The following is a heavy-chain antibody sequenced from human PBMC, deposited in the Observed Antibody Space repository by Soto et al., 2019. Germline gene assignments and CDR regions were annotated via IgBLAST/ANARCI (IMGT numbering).Heavy chain of an antibody. CDR3: ARDGMSRPRWVFDY. Sequence: EVQLVESGGGLVQPGGSLRLSCAASGFTFGSYPMHWVRQAPGKGLEYVSAISTNGDSTFYANSVKGRFTISRDNSKNNLYLQMCSLIAEDMGVYYCARDGMSRPRWVFDYWGQGTLVTASS. V-gene: IGHV3-64*01. J-gene: IGHJ4*02. D-gene: IGHD1-1*01. CDR2: ISTNGDST. CDR1: GFTFGSYP.